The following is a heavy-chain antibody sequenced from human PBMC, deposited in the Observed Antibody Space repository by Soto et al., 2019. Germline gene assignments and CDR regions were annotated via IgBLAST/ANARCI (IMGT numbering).Heavy chain of an antibody. D-gene: IGHD1-26*01. CDR1: GITLSSYA. Sequence: GSLRLSCAASGITLSSYAMSWVRQAPGKGPEWVSGISASGGSTSYADSVKGRFTISRDNSKNTLYLQMNSLRADDTAVYHCAKGQNSGTYRFYFDYWGQGALVTVSS. CDR2: ISASGGST. V-gene: IGHV3-23*01. J-gene: IGHJ4*02. CDR3: AKGQNSGTYRFYFDY.